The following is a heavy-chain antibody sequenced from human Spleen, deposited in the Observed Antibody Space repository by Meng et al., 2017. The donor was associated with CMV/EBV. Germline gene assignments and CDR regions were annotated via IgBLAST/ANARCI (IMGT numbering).Heavy chain of an antibody. CDR1: GFTFSSYA. CDR3: ARSMSLEGRYLGI. V-gene: IGHV3-23*01. D-gene: IGHD3-9*01. J-gene: IGHJ3*02. Sequence: GGSLRLSCAASGFTFSSYAMSWVRQAPGKGLEWVSAISGSGGSTYYADSVKGRFTISRDNAKNSLYLQMNSLRAEDTAVYYCARSMSLEGRYLGIWGQGTMVTVSS. CDR2: ISGSGGST.